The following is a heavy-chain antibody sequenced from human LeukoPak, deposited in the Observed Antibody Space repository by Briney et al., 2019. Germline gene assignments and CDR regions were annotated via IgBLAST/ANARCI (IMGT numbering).Heavy chain of an antibody. CDR1: GGSISSYY. CDR3: AGEVWAMDSSGYRNWFDP. Sequence: PSETLSLTCTVSGGSISSYYWSWIRQPPGKGLEWIGYIYYSGSTNYNPSLKSRVTISVDTSKNQFSLKLSSVTAADTAGYYCAGEVWAMDSSGYRNWFDPWGQGTLVTVSS. CDR2: IYYSGST. D-gene: IGHD3-22*01. J-gene: IGHJ5*02. V-gene: IGHV4-59*01.